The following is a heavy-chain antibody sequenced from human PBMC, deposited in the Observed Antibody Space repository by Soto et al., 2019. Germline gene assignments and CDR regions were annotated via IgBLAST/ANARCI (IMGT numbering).Heavy chain of an antibody. CDR2: IRSEAYGGTK. J-gene: IGHJ3*02. CDR3: TRDPESIIGIVGAADAFDI. V-gene: IGHV3-49*03. CDR1: GFTFGDYS. D-gene: IGHD1-26*01. Sequence: GGSLCLSCTASGFTFGDYSMSWFRQAPGKGLEWVGFIRSEAYGGTKEYAASVKGRITISRDDSKSIAYLQMNSLKTEDTAVYYCTRDPESIIGIVGAADAFDIWGQGTMVTVSS.